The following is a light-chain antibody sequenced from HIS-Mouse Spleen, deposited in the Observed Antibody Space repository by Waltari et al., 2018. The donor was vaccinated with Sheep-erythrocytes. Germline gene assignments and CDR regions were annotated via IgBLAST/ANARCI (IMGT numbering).Light chain of an antibody. CDR2: YDD. CDR1: SPNIGNNA. V-gene: IGLV1-36*01. CDR3: AAWDDSLNGPV. J-gene: IGLJ3*02. Sequence: QSVLTQPPSVSEAPRQRVTISCYGSSPNIGNNAVNWYQQLPGKAPKLLIYYDDLLPSGVSDRFSGSKSGTSASLAISGLQSEDEADYYCAAWDDSLNGPVFGGGTKLTVL.